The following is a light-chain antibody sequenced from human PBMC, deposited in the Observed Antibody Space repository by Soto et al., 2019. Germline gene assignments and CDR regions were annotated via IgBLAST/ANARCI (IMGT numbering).Light chain of an antibody. CDR2: LSS. V-gene: IGKV2-28*01. CDR1: QSLLHSDGYNY. Sequence: EIAMTQSPLSLPVTPGEPASISCRSSQSLLHSDGYNYLDWYLQKSGQSPQLLIYLSSYRASGVPDRFRGSGSGTDFTPKISRVEAEDVGVYYYMQALQTPRAFGQGPKVDIK. J-gene: IGKJ1*01. CDR3: MQALQTPRA.